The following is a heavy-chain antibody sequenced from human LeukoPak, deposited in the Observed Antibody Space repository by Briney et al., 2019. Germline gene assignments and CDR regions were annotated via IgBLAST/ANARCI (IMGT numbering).Heavy chain of an antibody. D-gene: IGHD3-22*01. CDR3: ARDFYDTSGYYYDY. J-gene: IGHJ4*02. V-gene: IGHV3-21*01. CDR1: GFTFSSYS. CDR2: ISFSSSYI. Sequence: GGSLRLSCAASGFTFSSYSMNWVRQAPGKGLEWVSYISFSSSYIYYADSMKGRFTISRDNAKNSLYLQMNSLRADDTAVYYCARDFYDTSGYYYDYWGQGTLVTVSS.